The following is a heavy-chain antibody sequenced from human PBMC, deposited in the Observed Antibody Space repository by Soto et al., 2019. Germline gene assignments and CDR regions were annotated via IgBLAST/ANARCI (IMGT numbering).Heavy chain of an antibody. Sequence: QLQLQESGPGLVKPSETLSLTCTVSGGSISSSSYYWGWIRQPPGKGLEWIGSIYYSGSTYYNPSLKSRVTISVDTSKNQFSLKLSSVTAADTAVYYCARFGIYVWGSYRPFDYWGQGTLVTVSS. CDR3: ARFGIYVWGSYRPFDY. D-gene: IGHD3-16*02. CDR2: IYYSGST. J-gene: IGHJ4*02. V-gene: IGHV4-39*01. CDR1: GGSISSSSYY.